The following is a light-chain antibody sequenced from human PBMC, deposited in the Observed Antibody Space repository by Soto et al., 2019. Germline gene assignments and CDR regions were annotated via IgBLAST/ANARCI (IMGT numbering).Light chain of an antibody. CDR3: PQYDNSIT. Sequence: EIVLTQSPGTLSLSPGERATLSCRASQSVSSNNLAWYHQKPGQTPRLLIYGASSRATGIPDRFSGSGSGTDFTLTISRLEPEDFAVYYCPQYDNSITFGQGTRLEIE. V-gene: IGKV3-20*01. CDR1: QSVSSNN. CDR2: GAS. J-gene: IGKJ5*01.